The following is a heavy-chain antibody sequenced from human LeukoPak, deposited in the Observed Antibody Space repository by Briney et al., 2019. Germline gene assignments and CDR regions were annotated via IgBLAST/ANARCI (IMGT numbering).Heavy chain of an antibody. J-gene: IGHJ4*02. CDR2: IRYDGSNQ. CDR3: AKGAPNLPDY. Sequence: GGSLRLSCAATGFTFSNAWMSWVRQAPGQGLEWVSFIRYDGSNQYYTDSVKGRFTISRDNSKSTLYLQMNSLRTEDTAMYYCAKGAPNLPDYWGQGTLVTVSS. V-gene: IGHV3-30*02. CDR1: GFTFSNAW. D-gene: IGHD2-8*01.